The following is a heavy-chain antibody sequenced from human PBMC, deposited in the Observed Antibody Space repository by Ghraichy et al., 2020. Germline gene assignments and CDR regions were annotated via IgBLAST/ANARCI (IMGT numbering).Heavy chain of an antibody. CDR2: ISGSGGRT. D-gene: IGHD4-17*01. V-gene: IGHV3-23*01. Sequence: GGSLRLSCAASGFTFTSYAMSWVRQAPGKGLEWVSGISGSGGRTYYADSVKGRFTISRDNSKNTLYLQMSSLRAEDTAVYHCAKNPVECSSTTSYGIEYFHHWGQGTPVTVSP. CDR3: AKNPVECSSTTSYGIEYFHH. CDR1: GFTFTSYA. J-gene: IGHJ1*01.